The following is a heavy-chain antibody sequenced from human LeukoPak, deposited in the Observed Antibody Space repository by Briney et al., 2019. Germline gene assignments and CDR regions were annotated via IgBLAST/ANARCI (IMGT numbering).Heavy chain of an antibody. CDR2: IKQDGSEK. D-gene: IGHD3-22*01. CDR1: GFTFSSYS. CDR3: ARMYYYDSSGPRDY. J-gene: IGHJ4*02. V-gene: IGHV3-7*03. Sequence: PGGSLRLSCAASGFTFSSYSMNWVRQAPGKGLEWVANIKQDGSEKYYVDSVKGRFTISRDNAKNSLYLQMNSLRAEDTAVYYCARMYYYDSSGPRDYWGQGTLVTVSS.